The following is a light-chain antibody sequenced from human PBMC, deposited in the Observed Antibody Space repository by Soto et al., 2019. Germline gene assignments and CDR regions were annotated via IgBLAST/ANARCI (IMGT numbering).Light chain of an antibody. CDR2: DVR. V-gene: IGLV2-14*03. CDR3: NSYREDHPRFYV. J-gene: IGLJ1*01. CDR1: HSDIGNYNY. Sequence: QTVRTQPASVSGAPGQASTISCTGTHSDIGNYNYVSWYQHLPGKAPKLMIYDVRSRPSGVSSLFSGSKSGNTASLAISGLQAEDEADYYCNSYREDHPRFYVFGTGTKVTVL.